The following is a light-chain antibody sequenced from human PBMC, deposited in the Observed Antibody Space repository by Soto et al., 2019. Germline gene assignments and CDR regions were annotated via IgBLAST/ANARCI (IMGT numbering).Light chain of an antibody. CDR1: GGTGNYA. V-gene: IGLV4-69*01. CDR3: QTWGTGIVI. Sequence: QPVLTQSPSASASLGASARSPCLLSGGTGNYAIAWHRQTPEKGPRYLMKLNREGSHSKGDGIPNRFSGSSSGAERYLTISSLQSEDEADYYCQTWGTGIVIFGGGTKLTVL. CDR2: LNREGSH. J-gene: IGLJ2*01.